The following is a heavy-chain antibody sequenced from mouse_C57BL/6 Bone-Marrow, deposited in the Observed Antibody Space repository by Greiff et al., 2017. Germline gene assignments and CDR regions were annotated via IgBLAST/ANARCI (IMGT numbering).Heavy chain of an antibody. V-gene: IGHV1-5*01. CDR3: TRISYYSNYLDYFDY. Sequence: EVQLQQSGTVLARPGASVKMSCKTSGYTFTSYWMHWVKQRPGQGLEWIGAIYPGNSDTSYNQKFKGKAKLTAVTSASTAYMELSSLTNEDSAVYYCTRISYYSNYLDYFDYWGQGTTLTVSS. D-gene: IGHD2-5*01. CDR2: IYPGNSDT. CDR1: GYTFTSYW. J-gene: IGHJ2*01.